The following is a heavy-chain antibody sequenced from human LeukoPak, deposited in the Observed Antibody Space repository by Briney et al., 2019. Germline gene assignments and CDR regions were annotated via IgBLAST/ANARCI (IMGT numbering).Heavy chain of an antibody. CDR2: ISGSGGST. V-gene: IGHV3-23*01. Sequence: RPGGSLRLSCAASGFTFSSYAMSWVRQAPGKGLEWVSGISGSGGSTYYADSVKGRFTISRDNSRNTLYLQMNSLRAEDTAVYYCAKGHNDYPNWFDPWGQGTLVTVSS. CDR1: GFTFSSYA. D-gene: IGHD4-11*01. J-gene: IGHJ5*02. CDR3: AKGHNDYPNWFDP.